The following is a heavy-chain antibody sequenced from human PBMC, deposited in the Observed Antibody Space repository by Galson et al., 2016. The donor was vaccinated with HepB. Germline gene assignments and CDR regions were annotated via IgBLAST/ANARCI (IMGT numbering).Heavy chain of an antibody. CDR1: GDTFTRQW. V-gene: IGHV5-51*01. CDR3: VTSRKWGDGFHV. CDR2: IYPADSDT. J-gene: IGHJ3*01. Sequence: QSGAEVKKPGESLNISCQDSGDTFTRQWIGWVRQEAGKGLECVGVIYPADSDTKYSPSFQGQVTISVDKSITTAYPQWTNLRAPDTAMYYCVTSRKWGDGFHVWGQGTMVTVSS. D-gene: IGHD3-16*01.